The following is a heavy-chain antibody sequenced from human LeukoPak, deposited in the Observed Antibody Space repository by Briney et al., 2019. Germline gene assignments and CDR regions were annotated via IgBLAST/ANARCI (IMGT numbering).Heavy chain of an antibody. V-gene: IGHV3-53*01. J-gene: IGHJ4*02. CDR2: IYSGGST. CDR3: ARGEYYYDSSGYYSYYFDY. CDR1: GFTVSSNY. D-gene: IGHD3-22*01. Sequence: GGSLRLSCAASGFTVSSNYMSWVRQAPGKGLEWVSVIYSGGSTNYADSVKGRFTISGDNSKNTLYLQMNSLRAEDTAVYYCARGEYYYDSSGYYSYYFDYWGQGTLVTVSS.